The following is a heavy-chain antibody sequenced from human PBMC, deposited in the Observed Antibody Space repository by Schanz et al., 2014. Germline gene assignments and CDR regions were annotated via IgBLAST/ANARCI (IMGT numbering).Heavy chain of an antibody. CDR3: ARAKRFGDMDV. Sequence: QVQLVQSGADVKKPGSSVKVSCKASGGTFSSYTISWVRQARGQGLEWVGWISAYNGHTDYAQKLQGRVTLTTDTSTSTAYMELRNLRSDDTAVYYCARAKRFGDMDVWGQGTTVTVSS. CDR1: GGTFSSYT. D-gene: IGHD3-10*01. J-gene: IGHJ6*02. CDR2: ISAYNGHT. V-gene: IGHV1-18*01.